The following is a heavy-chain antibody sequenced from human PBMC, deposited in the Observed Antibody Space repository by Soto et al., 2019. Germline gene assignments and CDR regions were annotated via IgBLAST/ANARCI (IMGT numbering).Heavy chain of an antibody. CDR3: ARDNEELGYYYYYGMDV. CDR1: GFTFSSYA. Sequence: GGSLRLSCAASGFTFSSYAMHWVRQAPGKGLEWVSGITWNSGNIGYADSVKGRFTISRDNVKNSLHLQMDSLRTEDTALYFCARDNEELGYYYYYGMDVWGQGTTVTVSS. J-gene: IGHJ6*02. V-gene: IGHV3-9*01. CDR2: ITWNSGNI. D-gene: IGHD7-27*01.